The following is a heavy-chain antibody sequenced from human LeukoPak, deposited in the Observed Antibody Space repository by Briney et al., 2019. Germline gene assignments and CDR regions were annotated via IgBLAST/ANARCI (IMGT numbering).Heavy chain of an antibody. CDR2: ISHSGST. Sequence: SETLSLTCAVYGGSFSGYYWSWIRQPPGKGLEWIGEISHSGSTNYNPSLKSRVTISVDTSKNQFSLKLSSVTAADTAVYYCARGLRRYSSGWYTFYFDYWGQGTLVTVSS. CDR3: ARGLRRYSSGWYTFYFDY. D-gene: IGHD6-19*01. J-gene: IGHJ4*02. V-gene: IGHV4-34*01. CDR1: GGSFSGYY.